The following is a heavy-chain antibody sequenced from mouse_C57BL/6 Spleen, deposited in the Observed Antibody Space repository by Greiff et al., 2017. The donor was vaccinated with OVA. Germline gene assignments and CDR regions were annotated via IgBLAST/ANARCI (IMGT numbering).Heavy chain of an antibody. CDR1: GYTFTDYY. V-gene: IGHV1-26*01. D-gene: IGHD1-1*01. CDR3: AYYGSSYWYFDV. CDR2: INPNNGGT. Sequence: VQLKQSGPELVKPGASVKISCKASGYTFTDYYMNWVKQSHGKSLEWIGDINPNNGGTSYNQKFKGKATLTVDKSSSTAYMELRSLTSEDSAVYDCAYYGSSYWYFDVWGTGTTVTVSS. J-gene: IGHJ1*03.